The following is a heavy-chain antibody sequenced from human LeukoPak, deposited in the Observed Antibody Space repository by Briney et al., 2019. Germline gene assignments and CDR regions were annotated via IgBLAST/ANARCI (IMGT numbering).Heavy chain of an antibody. CDR1: GFTFSSYW. V-gene: IGHV3-74*01. CDR2: INSDGSTT. Sequence: GGSLRLSCAASGFTFSSYWMHWVRQAPGKGLVWVSRINSDGSTTSYADSVKGRFTISRDNAKNTLYLQMNSLRADDTAVYYCARDLSQGATTDTLGYFDYWGQGALVTVSS. D-gene: IGHD1-1*01. CDR3: ARDLSQGATTDTLGYFDY. J-gene: IGHJ4*02.